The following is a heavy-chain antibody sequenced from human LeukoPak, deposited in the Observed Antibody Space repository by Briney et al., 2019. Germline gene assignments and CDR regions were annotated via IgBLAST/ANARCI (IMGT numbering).Heavy chain of an antibody. V-gene: IGHV3-66*04. J-gene: IGHJ4*02. CDR2: IYSGGST. D-gene: IGHD2-15*01. Sequence: GGSLRLSCAASGFTVSSNYMSWVRQAPGKGLEWVSVIYSGGSTYHADSVKGRFTISRDNSRNTLYLQMNSLRPEDTAIYFCARQLGYCSSGTCYFDNWGQGTLVTVSS. CDR1: GFTVSSNY. CDR3: ARQLGYCSSGTCYFDN.